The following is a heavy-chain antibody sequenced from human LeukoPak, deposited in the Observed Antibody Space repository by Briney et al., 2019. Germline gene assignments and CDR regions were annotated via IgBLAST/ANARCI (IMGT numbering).Heavy chain of an antibody. Sequence: PSETLSLTCTVSGGSISSSSYYWGWIRQPPGKGLEWIGSIYYSGRTYYNPSLKSRVTISVDTSKNQFSLKLSSVTAADTAVYYCARHGVLADYYYDSSGYPQFDPWGQGTLVTVSS. J-gene: IGHJ5*02. D-gene: IGHD3-22*01. CDR2: IYYSGRT. V-gene: IGHV4-39*01. CDR3: ARHGVLADYYYDSSGYPQFDP. CDR1: GGSISSSSYY.